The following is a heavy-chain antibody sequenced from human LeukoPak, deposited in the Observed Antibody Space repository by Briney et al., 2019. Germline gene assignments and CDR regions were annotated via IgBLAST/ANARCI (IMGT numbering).Heavy chain of an antibody. Sequence: PGGSLRLSCAASGFTFSSYAMSWVRQAPGKGLEWVSAISGSGGSTYYADSVKGRFTISRDNSKNTPYLQMNSLRAEDTAVYYCAGGCSSTSCYIEAQLDYWGQGTLVTVSS. D-gene: IGHD2-2*02. CDR3: AGGCSSTSCYIEAQLDY. CDR1: GFTFSSYA. CDR2: ISGSGGST. J-gene: IGHJ4*02. V-gene: IGHV3-23*01.